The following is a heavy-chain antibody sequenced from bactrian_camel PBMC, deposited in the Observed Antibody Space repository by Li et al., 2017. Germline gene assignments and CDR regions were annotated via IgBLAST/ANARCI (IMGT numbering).Heavy chain of an antibody. V-gene: IGHV3S57*01. J-gene: IGHJ4*01. CDR3: AASKVAVCTVARALFY. CDR1: GRPLNPYNT. CDR2: YTDSVRT. D-gene: IGHD6*01. Sequence: VQLVESGGGSVQTGGSLRLSCATSGRPLNPYNTVAWFRQAPGREREAVATYTDSVRTSYLDSVKGRFFIAKDDAKNTLYLQMNSLKPEDTALYYCAASKVAVCTVARALFYWGQGTQVTVS.